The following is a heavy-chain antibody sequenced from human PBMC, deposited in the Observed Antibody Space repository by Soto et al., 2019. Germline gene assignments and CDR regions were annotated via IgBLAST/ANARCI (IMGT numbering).Heavy chain of an antibody. CDR1: GGTVSNYP. V-gene: IGHV1-69*01. D-gene: IGHD3-3*01. CDR2: IIPMFGTP. Sequence: VQLVQSGAEVKEPGSSVKVSCTASGGTVSNYPISWVRQAPGQGLEWMGGIIPMFGTPNYALKFQGRVTITADESTSTAYMELSSLRYDDTAVYYCARHARHLEWLQPFDYWGQGALVTVSS. J-gene: IGHJ4*02. CDR3: ARHARHLEWLQPFDY.